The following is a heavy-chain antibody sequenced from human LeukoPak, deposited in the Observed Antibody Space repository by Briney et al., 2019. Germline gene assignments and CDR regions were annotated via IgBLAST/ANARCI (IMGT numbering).Heavy chain of an antibody. CDR2: ISSSGGTV. Sequence: PGGSLRLSCGPSGFTFSSFEMNWVRQAPGKGLEWVSYISSSGGTVYYADSVKGRFTISRDNAKSSLYLQMNSLRAEDTGVYYCARAGYYYGSGPVFDYWGQGTLVTVSS. J-gene: IGHJ4*02. CDR1: GFTFSSFE. V-gene: IGHV3-48*03. D-gene: IGHD3-10*01. CDR3: ARAGYYYGSGPVFDY.